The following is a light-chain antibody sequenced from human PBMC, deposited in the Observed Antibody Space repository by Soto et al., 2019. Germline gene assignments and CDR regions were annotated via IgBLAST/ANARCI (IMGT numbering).Light chain of an antibody. V-gene: IGKV3-15*01. CDR3: QQYNNWPLT. Sequence: EIVMTQSPATRSVSPGERATLSCRASQSVSSNLDWYQQKPGQAPRLLIYGASTRATGIPARFSGSGSGTEFTLPISSLQSEDFAVYYCQQYNNWPLTFGGGTKVEIK. J-gene: IGKJ4*01. CDR1: QSVSSN. CDR2: GAS.